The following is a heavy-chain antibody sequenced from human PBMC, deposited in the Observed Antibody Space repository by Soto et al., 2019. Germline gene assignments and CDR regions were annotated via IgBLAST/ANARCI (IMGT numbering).Heavy chain of an antibody. J-gene: IGHJ4*02. CDR1: GYTFTSYY. CDR3: ARDRGCSGGSCYSTTPAHLDY. Sequence: GASVKVSCKASGYTFTSYYMHWVRQAPGQGLEWTGIINPSGGSTSYAQKFQGRVTMTRDTSTSTVYMELSSLRSEDTAVYYCARDRGCSGGSCYSTTPAHLDYWGQGTLVTVSS. V-gene: IGHV1-46*01. D-gene: IGHD2-15*01. CDR2: INPSGGST.